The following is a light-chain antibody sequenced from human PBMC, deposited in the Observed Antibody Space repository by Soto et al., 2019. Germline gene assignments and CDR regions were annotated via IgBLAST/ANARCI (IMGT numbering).Light chain of an antibody. J-gene: IGKJ1*01. Sequence: IVLPQSPGTLSLSPGERATLSCRASQSVSSIYLAWYQQKPGQAPRLLIYGASSRATGIPDRFSGSGSGTDFTLTISRLEPEDFAVYYCQQYGSSRWTFGQGTKVDIK. CDR3: QQYGSSRWT. CDR2: GAS. CDR1: QSVSSIY. V-gene: IGKV3-20*01.